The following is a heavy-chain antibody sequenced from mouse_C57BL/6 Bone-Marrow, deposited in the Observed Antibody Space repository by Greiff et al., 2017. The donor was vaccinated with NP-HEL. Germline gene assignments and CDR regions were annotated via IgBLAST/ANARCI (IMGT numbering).Heavy chain of an antibody. J-gene: IGHJ4*01. CDR1: GYTFTSYT. CDR2: INPSSGYT. Sequence: QVQLQQSGAELARPGASVKMSCKASGYTFTSYTMHWVKQRPGQGLEWIGYINPSSGYTKYNQKFKDKATLTADKSSSTAYMQLSSLTSEDSAVYYCARSRPYDGYDAMDYWGQGTSVTVSS. D-gene: IGHD2-10*01. V-gene: IGHV1-4*01. CDR3: ARSRPYDGYDAMDY.